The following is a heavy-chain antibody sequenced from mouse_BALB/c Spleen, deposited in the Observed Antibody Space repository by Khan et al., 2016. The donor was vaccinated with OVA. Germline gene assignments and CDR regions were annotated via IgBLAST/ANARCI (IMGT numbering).Heavy chain of an antibody. V-gene: IGHV1S81*02. CDR1: GYTFTSYC. Sequence: QVQLQQSGAELVKPGASVKLSCKASGYTFTSYCMHWVKQRPGQGLEWIGEINPSNGRTNYNEKFKSKATLTVDKSSSTAYMQLSSLTSEDSAVCYGARVITSAYWGQGTTVTVSA. CDR2: INPSNGRT. CDR3: ARVITSAY. J-gene: IGHJ3*01.